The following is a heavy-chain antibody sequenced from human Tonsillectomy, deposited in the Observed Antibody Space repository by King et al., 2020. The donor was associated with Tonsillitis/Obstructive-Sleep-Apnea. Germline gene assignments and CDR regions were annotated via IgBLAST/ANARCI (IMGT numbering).Heavy chain of an antibody. CDR3: ARVRDIVVVPAANWFDP. D-gene: IGHD2-2*01. V-gene: IGHV1-18*01. Sequence: VQLVESGAEVKKPGASVKVSCKASGYTFTSYGISWVRQAPGQGLEWMGWISAYNGNTNHAQKLQGRVTMTTDTSTSTAYMELRSLRSDDTAVYYCARVRDIVVVPAANWFDPWGQGTLVTVSS. CDR2: ISAYNGNT. J-gene: IGHJ5*02. CDR1: GYTFTSYG.